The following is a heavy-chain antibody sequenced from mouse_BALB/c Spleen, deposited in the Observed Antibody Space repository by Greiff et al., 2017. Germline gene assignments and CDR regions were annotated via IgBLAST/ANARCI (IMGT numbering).Heavy chain of an antibody. J-gene: IGHJ3*01. CDR2: INPSTGYT. Sequence: QVQLQQSGAELAKPGASVKMSCKASGYTFTSYWMHWVKQRPGQGLEWIGYINPSTGYTEYNQKFKDKATLTADKSSSTAYMQLSSLTSEDSAVYYCARPEFAYWGQGTLVTVSA. V-gene: IGHV1-7*01. CDR1: GYTFTSYW. CDR3: ARPEFAY.